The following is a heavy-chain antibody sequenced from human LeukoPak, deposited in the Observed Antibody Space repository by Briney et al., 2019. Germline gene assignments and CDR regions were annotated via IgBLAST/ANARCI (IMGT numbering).Heavy chain of an antibody. CDR1: GGTFSSYA. V-gene: IGHV1-69*01. CDR2: IIPIFGTA. D-gene: IGHD3-10*01. J-gene: IGHJ4*02. Sequence: SVKVSCKASGGTFSSYAISWVRQAPEQGLEWMGGIIPIFGTANYAQKFQGRVTITADESTSTAYMELSSLRSEDTAVYYCAREAGLWFRSGIDYWGQGTLVTVPS. CDR3: AREAGLWFRSGIDY.